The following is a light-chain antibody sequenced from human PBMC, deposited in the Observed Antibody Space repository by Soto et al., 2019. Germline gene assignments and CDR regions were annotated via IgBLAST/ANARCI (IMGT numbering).Light chain of an antibody. Sequence: EIVMTQSPATLSVSPGERATLSCRASQSGSSNLAWYQQKPGQAPRLLIYGAYTRATGIPARFSGSGSGTAFTLTISSLQSDDCSVYYCQQYNNWPRTCGQGIKVDIK. CDR3: QQYNNWPRT. V-gene: IGKV3-15*01. CDR1: QSGSSN. CDR2: GAY. J-gene: IGKJ1*01.